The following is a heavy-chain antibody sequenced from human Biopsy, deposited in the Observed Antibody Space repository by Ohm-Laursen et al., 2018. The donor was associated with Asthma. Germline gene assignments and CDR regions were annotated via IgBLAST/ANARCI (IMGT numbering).Heavy chain of an antibody. D-gene: IGHD1-1*01. CDR2: ISYDGSNK. J-gene: IGHJ3*02. Sequence: SLRLSCAASGFTLTTYAIHWVRQAPGKGLEWVAVISYDGSNKYYADSVKGRFTISRDNSKNTLYLQMNSLRAEDTAVYYCAKESGSNYAFDIWGQGTMVTVSS. V-gene: IGHV3-30*18. CDR1: GFTLTTYA. CDR3: AKESGSNYAFDI.